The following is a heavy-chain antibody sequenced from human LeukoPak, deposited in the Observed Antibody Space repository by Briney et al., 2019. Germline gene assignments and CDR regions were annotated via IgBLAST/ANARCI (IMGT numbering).Heavy chain of an antibody. CDR2: IIPIFGIA. Sequence: ASVKVSCKASGGTFSSYAISWVRQAPGQGLEWMGGIIPIFGIANYAQKFQGRVTITADESTSTAYMELSSLRSEDTAVYYCARDRVGATIQGFDYWGQGTLVTVSS. J-gene: IGHJ4*02. D-gene: IGHD1-26*01. CDR3: ARDRVGATIQGFDY. V-gene: IGHV1-69*13. CDR1: GGTFSSYA.